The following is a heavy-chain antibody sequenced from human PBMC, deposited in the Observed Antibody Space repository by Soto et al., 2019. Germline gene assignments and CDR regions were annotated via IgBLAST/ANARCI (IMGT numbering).Heavy chain of an antibody. CDR1: GFTFDDYT. Sequence: PGGSLRLSCAASGFTFDDYTMHWVRQAPGKGLEWVSLISRDGGSTYYADSVKGRFTISRDNSKNSLYLQMNSLRTEDTALYYCAKAWASEAGRFYYGMDVWGQGTTVTVSS. D-gene: IGHD1-26*01. CDR2: ISRDGGST. CDR3: AKAWASEAGRFYYGMDV. V-gene: IGHV3-43*01. J-gene: IGHJ6*02.